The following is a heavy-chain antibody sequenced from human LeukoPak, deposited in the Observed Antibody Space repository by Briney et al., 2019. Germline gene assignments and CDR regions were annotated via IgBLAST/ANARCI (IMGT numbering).Heavy chain of an antibody. V-gene: IGHV3-30*04. CDR1: GFTFSSYA. CDR3: ARVQYDSSGRYYFDY. D-gene: IGHD3-22*01. J-gene: IGHJ4*02. CDR2: ISYDGSNK. Sequence: GGSLRLSCAASGFTFSSYAMHWVRQAPGKGLEWVAVISYDGSNKYYADSVKGRFTISRDNSKNTLYLQMNSLRAEDTAVYYCARVQYDSSGRYYFDYWGQGTLVTVSS.